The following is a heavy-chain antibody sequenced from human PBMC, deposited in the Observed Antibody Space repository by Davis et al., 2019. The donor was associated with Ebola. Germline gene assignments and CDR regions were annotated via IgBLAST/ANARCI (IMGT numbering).Heavy chain of an antibody. CDR1: GGSFSGHY. D-gene: IGHD6-19*01. CDR3: ARGGIAVAGPDY. Sequence: SETLSLTCAVYGGSFSGHYWSWIRQPPGKGLEWIGEITHGGSTNYNPSLKSRVTISVDTSKNQFSLKLSSVTAADTAVYYCARGGIAVAGPDYWGQGTLVTVSS. CDR2: ITHGGST. J-gene: IGHJ4*02. V-gene: IGHV4-34*01.